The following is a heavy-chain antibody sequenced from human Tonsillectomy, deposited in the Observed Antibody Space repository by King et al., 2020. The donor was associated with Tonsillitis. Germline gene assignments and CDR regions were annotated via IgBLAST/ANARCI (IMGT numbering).Heavy chain of an antibody. CDR3: ARRGYGDPLFDY. CDR1: GGSISSGSYY. D-gene: IGHD4-17*01. Sequence: LQLQESGQGLVKPSETLSLTCTVSGGSISSGSYYWGWIRQPPGKGLGWIGTVYYSGSTYYNPSLKSRVTISVDTSKNQFSLKLSSVNAADTAVYYCARRGYGDPLFDYWGQGTLVTVSS. J-gene: IGHJ4*02. CDR2: VYYSGST. V-gene: IGHV4-39*07.